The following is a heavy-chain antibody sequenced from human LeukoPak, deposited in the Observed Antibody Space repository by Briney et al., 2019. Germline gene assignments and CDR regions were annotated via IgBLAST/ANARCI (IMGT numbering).Heavy chain of an antibody. CDR3: AKDRDLISATVTGYFDY. CDR1: GFTFSSYA. CDR2: ISASGGST. V-gene: IGHV3-23*01. D-gene: IGHD6-13*01. Sequence: PGGSLRLSCAASGFTFSSYAMSWVRQAPGKGLEWVSTISASGGSTYYAGSAKGRFTVSRDKSRNTVYLQMNSLRAEDTAVYHCAKDRDLISATVTGYFDYWGRGTLVTVSS. J-gene: IGHJ4*02.